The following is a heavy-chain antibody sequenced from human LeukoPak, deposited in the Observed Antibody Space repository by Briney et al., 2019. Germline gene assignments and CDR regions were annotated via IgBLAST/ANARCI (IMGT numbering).Heavy chain of an antibody. CDR1: GYTFTGYY. D-gene: IGHD6-19*01. Sequence: ASVKVSCKAPGYTFTGYYMHWVRQAPGQGLEWMGWINPNSGGTNYAQKFQGRVTMTRDTSISTAYMELSRLRSDDTAVYYCARALRIAVAGAGLGYWGQGTLVTVSS. J-gene: IGHJ4*02. CDR2: INPNSGGT. CDR3: ARALRIAVAGAGLGY. V-gene: IGHV1-2*02.